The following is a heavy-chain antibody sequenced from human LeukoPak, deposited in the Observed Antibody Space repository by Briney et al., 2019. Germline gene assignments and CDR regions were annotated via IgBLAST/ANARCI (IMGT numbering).Heavy chain of an antibody. Sequence: PGRSLRLSCAASGFAFSVYAMSWLRQPPGKGVEWVSTINANSGTTSYAASVRGRFTISRDNSKNTLYLQLNTLRADDTATYYCAKPISGGLAVTADWFHPWGQGTLVVVSS. V-gene: IGHV3-23*01. CDR1: GFAFSVYA. J-gene: IGHJ5*01. CDR3: AKPISGGLAVTADWFHP. D-gene: IGHD6-19*01. CDR2: INANSGTT.